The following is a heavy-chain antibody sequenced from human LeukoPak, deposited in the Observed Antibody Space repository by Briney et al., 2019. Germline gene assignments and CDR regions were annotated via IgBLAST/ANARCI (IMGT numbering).Heavy chain of an antibody. Sequence: GGSLRLSCAASGFTFDDYAMHWVRQAPGKGLEWVSGISWNSGSIGYADSVKGRFTISRDNAKNSLYLQMNSLRDEDTAVYYCARDDSSTWYIGYWGQGTPVTVSS. CDR2: ISWNSGSI. J-gene: IGHJ4*02. CDR1: GFTFDDYA. V-gene: IGHV3-9*01. D-gene: IGHD6-13*01. CDR3: ARDDSSTWYIGY.